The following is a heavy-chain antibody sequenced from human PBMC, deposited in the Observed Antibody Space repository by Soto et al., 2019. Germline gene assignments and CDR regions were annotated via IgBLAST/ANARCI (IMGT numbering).Heavy chain of an antibody. J-gene: IGHJ6*02. D-gene: IGHD3-3*01. Sequence: QVQLVESGGGVVQPGRSLRLSCAASGFTFSSYGMHWVRQAPGKGLEWVAVIWYDGSNKYYADSVKGRFTISRDNSKNTLYVQMNSLRAEDTAVYYCARGRGRTIFGVVFHGMDVWGQGTTVTVSS. CDR3: ARGRGRTIFGVVFHGMDV. V-gene: IGHV3-33*01. CDR2: IWYDGSNK. CDR1: GFTFSSYG.